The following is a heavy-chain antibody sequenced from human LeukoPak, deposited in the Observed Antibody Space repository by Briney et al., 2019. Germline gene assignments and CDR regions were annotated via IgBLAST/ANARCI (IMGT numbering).Heavy chain of an antibody. V-gene: IGHV4-61*02. CDR1: GGSISSGSYY. J-gene: IGHJ4*02. Sequence: PSQTLSLTCTVSGGSISSGSYYWSSIRQPAGKGLEWIGRIYTSGSTNYNPSLKSRVTISVDTSKNQFSLKLSSVTAADTAVYYCARNAETDFWSGYYTFDYWGQGTLVTVSS. CDR3: ARNAETDFWSGYYTFDY. D-gene: IGHD3-3*01. CDR2: IYTSGST.